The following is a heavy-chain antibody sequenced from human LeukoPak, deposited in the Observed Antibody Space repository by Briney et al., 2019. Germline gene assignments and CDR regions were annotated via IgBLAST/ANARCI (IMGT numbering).Heavy chain of an antibody. D-gene: IGHD3-3*01. J-gene: IGHJ4*02. CDR1: GGSISSGGYS. CDR3: ARGATLHYDFWSGYRPGYFDY. Sequence: SETLSLTCAVSGGSISSGGYSWSWIRQPPGKGLEWIGYIYHSGSTYYNPSLKSRVTISVDRSKNQFSLKLSSVTAADTAVYYCARGATLHYDFWSGYRPGYFDYWGQGTLVTVSS. V-gene: IGHV4-30-2*01. CDR2: IYHSGST.